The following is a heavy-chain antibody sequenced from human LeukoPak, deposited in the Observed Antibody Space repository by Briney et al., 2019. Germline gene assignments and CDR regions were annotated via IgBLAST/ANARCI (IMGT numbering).Heavy chain of an antibody. D-gene: IGHD1-14*01. Sequence: ASVKVSCKASGYTFTSYYMHWVRQAPGQGLEWMGIINPSGGSTSDAQKFQGRVTMTRDTSTSTVYMELSSLRSEDTAVYYCARVSATGYYYYGMDVWGQGTTVTVSS. CDR2: INPSGGST. V-gene: IGHV1-46*01. CDR3: ARVSATGYYYYGMDV. CDR1: GYTFTSYY. J-gene: IGHJ6*02.